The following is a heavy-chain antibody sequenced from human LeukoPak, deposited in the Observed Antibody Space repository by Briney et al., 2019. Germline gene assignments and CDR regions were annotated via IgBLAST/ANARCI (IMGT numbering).Heavy chain of an antibody. CDR1: GGSISSSSYY. J-gene: IGHJ4*02. V-gene: IGHV4-39*01. CDR3: ASHLGWPYYFDY. D-gene: IGHD7-27*01. Sequence: PSETLSLTCTVSGGSISSSSYYWGWIRQPPGKGLEWIGSIYYSGSTYYNPSLKSRVTISVDTYKNQLSLKLTSVTAADTAVYYCASHLGWPYYFDYWGQGTLVTVSS. CDR2: IYYSGST.